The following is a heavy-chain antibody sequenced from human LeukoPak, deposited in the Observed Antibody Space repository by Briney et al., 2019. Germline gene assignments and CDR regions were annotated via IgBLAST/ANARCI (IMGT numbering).Heavy chain of an antibody. Sequence: ASVKVSCKASGYTFTSYGISWVRQAPGQGLEWMGGIIPIFGTANYAQKFQGRVTITADESTSTAYMELSSLRSEDTAVYYCARVGGSYYSRYYFDYWGQGTLVTVSS. CDR1: GYTFTSYG. CDR2: IIPIFGTA. V-gene: IGHV1-69*13. CDR3: ARVGGSYYSRYYFDY. J-gene: IGHJ4*02. D-gene: IGHD1-26*01.